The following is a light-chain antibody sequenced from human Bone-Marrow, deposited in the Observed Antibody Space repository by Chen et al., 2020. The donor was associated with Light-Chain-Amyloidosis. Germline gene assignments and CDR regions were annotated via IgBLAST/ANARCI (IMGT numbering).Light chain of an antibody. CDR3: QTWNSNTVV. J-gene: IGLJ2*01. Sequence: SYELTQAPSVSVSPGQTALITGSGNQLGDKFVFWYQQRPAQSPVVVIYQDDKRPSGIPERFSGSNSGNTATLPSGVTQTVDEGNYYCQTWNSNTVVFGGGTRLTVL. CDR2: QDD. CDR1: QLGDKF. V-gene: IGLV3-1*01.